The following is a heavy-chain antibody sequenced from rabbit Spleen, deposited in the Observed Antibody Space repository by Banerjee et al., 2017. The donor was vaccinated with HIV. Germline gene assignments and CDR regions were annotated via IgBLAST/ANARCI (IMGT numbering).Heavy chain of an antibody. CDR3: ARESIYNGDADDKGFNL. D-gene: IGHD6-1*01. Sequence: QEQLEESAGGLVQPGGSLKLSCKASGFDFSNYGVSWVRQAPGKGLEWIGYIDPIFTTTYYSSWAKGRFTVSKTSSTTVTLQMTSLTAADTATYFCARESIYNGDADDKGFNLWGQGTLVTVS. CDR2: IDPIFTTT. V-gene: IGHV1S45*01. J-gene: IGHJ4*01. CDR1: GFDFSNYG.